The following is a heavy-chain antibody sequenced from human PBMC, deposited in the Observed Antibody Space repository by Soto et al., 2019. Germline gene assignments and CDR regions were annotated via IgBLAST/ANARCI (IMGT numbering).Heavy chain of an antibody. V-gene: IGHV1-46*01. CDR1: GYTFSNYY. CDR3: ARGPKLTDFGDRGYYGMDV. CDR2: INPSGGGT. D-gene: IGHD4-17*01. Sequence: QVHLVQSGAEVKKPGASVTFPCKASGYTFSNYYMHWVRQDPGQGLEWVGIINPSGGGTTYAQNFQGRVTMIRDTSTSTVYMELNSLRSEDTAVYYCARGPKLTDFGDRGYYGMDVWGHGTTVTVSS. J-gene: IGHJ6*02.